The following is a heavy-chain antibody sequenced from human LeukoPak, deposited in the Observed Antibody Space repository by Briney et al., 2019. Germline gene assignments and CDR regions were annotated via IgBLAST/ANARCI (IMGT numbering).Heavy chain of an antibody. CDR2: IRYDGINK. D-gene: IGHD1-26*01. J-gene: IGHJ4*02. Sequence: GGSLRLSCAASGFTFSNYGMHWVRQAPGKGLEWVAFIRYDGINKYYADSVKGRFTISRYNSKNTLYLQMNSLTTEDTAVYYCAKGGATILDYWGQGTLVTVSS. CDR3: AKGGATILDY. V-gene: IGHV3-30*02. CDR1: GFTFSNYG.